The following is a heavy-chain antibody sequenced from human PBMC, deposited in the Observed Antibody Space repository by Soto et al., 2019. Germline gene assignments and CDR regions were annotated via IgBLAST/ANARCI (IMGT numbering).Heavy chain of an antibody. CDR2: IYYSGST. CDR3: AREFHYGDYGNYYYYYMDV. J-gene: IGHJ6*03. D-gene: IGHD4-17*01. CDR1: GGSISSGGYY. V-gene: IGHV4-31*03. Sequence: PSETLSLTCTVSGGSISSGGYYWSWIRQHPGKGLEWIGYIYYSGSTYYNPSLKSRVTISVDTSKNQFSLKLSSVTAADTAVYYCAREFHYGDYGNYYYYYMDVWGKGTTVTVSS.